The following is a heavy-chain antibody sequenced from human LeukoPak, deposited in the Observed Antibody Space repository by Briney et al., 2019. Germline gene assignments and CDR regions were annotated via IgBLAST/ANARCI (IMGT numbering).Heavy chain of an antibody. CDR1: GFTFSSYG. V-gene: IGHV3-30*02. J-gene: IGHJ3*02. D-gene: IGHD3-3*01. Sequence: GGSLRLSCAASGFTFSSYGMHWVRQAPGKGLEWVAFIRYDGSNKYYADSVKGRFTISRDNSKNALYLQMNSLRAEDTAVYYCAKELYDFWSGNDAFDIWGQGTMVTVSS. CDR2: IRYDGSNK. CDR3: AKELYDFWSGNDAFDI.